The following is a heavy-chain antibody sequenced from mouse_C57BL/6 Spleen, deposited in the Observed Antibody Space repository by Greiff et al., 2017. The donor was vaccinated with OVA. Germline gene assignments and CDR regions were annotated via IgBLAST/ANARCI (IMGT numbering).Heavy chain of an antibody. Sequence: QVQLQQPGAELVMPGASVKLSCKASGYTFTSYWMHWVKQRPGQGLEWIGEIDPSDSYTNYNQQFKGKSTLTVDKSSSTAYMQLSSLTSEDSAVYYCARGYDYDGSAMAYWGQGTSVTVSS. CDR3: ARGYDYDGSAMAY. CDR1: GYTFTSYW. CDR2: IDPSDSYT. V-gene: IGHV1-69*01. D-gene: IGHD2-4*01. J-gene: IGHJ4*01.